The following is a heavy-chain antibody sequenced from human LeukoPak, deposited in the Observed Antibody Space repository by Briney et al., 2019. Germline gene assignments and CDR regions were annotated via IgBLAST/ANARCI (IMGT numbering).Heavy chain of an antibody. CDR2: ISHSGGTT. J-gene: IGHJ4*02. D-gene: IGHD6-6*01. CDR1: GFTFSSYA. V-gene: IGHV3-23*01. Sequence: PGGSLRLSRAASGFTFSSYAMSWVRQAPGKGLEWVSAISHSGGTTYYADSVKGRFTISRDHSKNTLYLQMNTLRAEDTAVYYCAAHPSSAYWGRGTLVTVSS. CDR3: AAHPSSAY.